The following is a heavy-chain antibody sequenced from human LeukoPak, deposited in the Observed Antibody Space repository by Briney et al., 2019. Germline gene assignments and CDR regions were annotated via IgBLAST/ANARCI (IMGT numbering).Heavy chain of an antibody. CDR2: INHSGGST. D-gene: IGHD5-24*01. CDR1: GYTFTSYY. J-gene: IGHJ5*02. CDR3: AREPGGYNSFDP. Sequence: ASVKVSCKASGYTFTSYYMHWVRQAPGQGLEWMGIINHSGGSTSYAQKFQGRVTMTRDTSTSTVYMELSSLRSEDTAVYYCAREPGGYNSFDPWRKGTLVSVSS. V-gene: IGHV1-46*01.